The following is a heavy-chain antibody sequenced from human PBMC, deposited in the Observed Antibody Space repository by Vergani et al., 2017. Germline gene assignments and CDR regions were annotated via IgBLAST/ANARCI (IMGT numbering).Heavy chain of an antibody. D-gene: IGHD2-15*01. Sequence: QVQLQESGPGLVKPSETLSLTCIVSGVSISTYYWNWIRQPPGKGLEWIGFIYYTGSTNYNPSLKGRVTISSDASKNQISLRLTSVNAADTAVYYCAKYGGGGSPFDYGGQGTLVTVSS. CDR2: IYYTGST. CDR3: AKYGGGGSPFDY. CDR1: GVSISTYY. J-gene: IGHJ4*02. V-gene: IGHV4-59*01.